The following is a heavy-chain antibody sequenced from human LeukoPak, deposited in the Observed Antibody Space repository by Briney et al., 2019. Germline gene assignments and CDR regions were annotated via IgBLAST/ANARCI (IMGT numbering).Heavy chain of an antibody. D-gene: IGHD3-10*01. Sequence: GASVKVSCKASGYTFTSYDINWVRQATGQGLEWMGWMNPNSGNTGYAQKFQGRVTMTRNTSISTAYMELSSLRSEDTAVYYCARGQRYLERMVRGKYYFDYWGQGTLVTVSS. CDR3: ARGQRYLERMVRGKYYFDY. V-gene: IGHV1-8*01. CDR2: MNPNSGNT. J-gene: IGHJ4*02. CDR1: GYTFTSYD.